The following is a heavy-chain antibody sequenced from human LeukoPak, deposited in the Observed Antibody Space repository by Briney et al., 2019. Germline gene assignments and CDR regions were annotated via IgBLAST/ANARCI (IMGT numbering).Heavy chain of an antibody. J-gene: IGHJ3*02. V-gene: IGHV6-1*01. CDR3: ANLRTGTSDVFDI. CDR2: TFYRSKWNN. Sequence: SQTLSLTCAISGDTVSSKRAAWNWIRQSPLRGLEWLGRTFYRSKWNNDYAVSVKGRITIKPDTSKNQFSLQLNSATPEDTAVYYCANLRTGTSDVFDIWGQGTMVTVSS. CDR1: GDTVSSKRAA. D-gene: IGHD2-8*02.